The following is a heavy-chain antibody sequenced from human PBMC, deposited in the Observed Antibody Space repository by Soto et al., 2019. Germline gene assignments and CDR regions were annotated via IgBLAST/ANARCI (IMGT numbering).Heavy chain of an antibody. CDR2: IYYSGST. CDR1: GSSMSPSY. D-gene: IGHD3-22*01. Sequence: SETLSLTCSVSGSSMSPSYWTWFRQPPGKGLEWIGYIYYSGSTYYNPSLKSRVTVSQDTTKNQFSLRLRSVTAADTAVYYCARGYYDSTENWFDPWGQGTLVTVSS. J-gene: IGHJ5*02. CDR3: ARGYYDSTENWFDP. V-gene: IGHV4-30-4*08.